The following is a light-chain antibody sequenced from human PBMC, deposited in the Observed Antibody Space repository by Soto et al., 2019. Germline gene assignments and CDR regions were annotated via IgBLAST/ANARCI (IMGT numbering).Light chain of an antibody. CDR1: QSVLDRSNNKNF. CDR2: WAS. V-gene: IGKV4-1*01. J-gene: IGKJ2*01. Sequence: DIVMTQSPDSLAVSLGERATINCKSSQSVLDRSNNKNFLTWYQQKPGQPPKLLIYWASTRESGVPDRFSGSGSGTDFTLTISSLQAEDVAVYYCQQYYTTPYTFGQGTKLEIK. CDR3: QQYYTTPYT.